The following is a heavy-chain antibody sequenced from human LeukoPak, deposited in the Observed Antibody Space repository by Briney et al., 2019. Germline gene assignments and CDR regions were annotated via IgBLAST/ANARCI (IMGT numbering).Heavy chain of an antibody. CDR3: ASGAGFKTDY. V-gene: IGHV3-7*01. CDR2: IKQDGSDE. Sequence: GGSLRLFCAASPFTFTTDWITWARQAPGKGLEWLASIKQDGSDEYYVDSVKGRFTISRDNAKSSLYLQMNSLRAEDTAVYYCASGAGFKTDYWGQGILVTVSS. CDR1: PFTFTTDW. J-gene: IGHJ4*02. D-gene: IGHD3-10*01.